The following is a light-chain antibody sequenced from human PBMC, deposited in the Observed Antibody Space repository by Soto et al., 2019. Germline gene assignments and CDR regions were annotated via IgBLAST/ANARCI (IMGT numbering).Light chain of an antibody. CDR3: QEYDSHPWT. J-gene: IGKJ1*01. Sequence: DIQMTQSPSTLSASVGDRVTITCRASQSINKWLAWYHQKPGKAPKLLIYDASRFNSGAPSRFGGRGSGAEFTLTISSVQPDAFAAYYCQEYDSHPWTFGQGTKVEIK. V-gene: IGKV1-5*01. CDR2: DAS. CDR1: QSINKW.